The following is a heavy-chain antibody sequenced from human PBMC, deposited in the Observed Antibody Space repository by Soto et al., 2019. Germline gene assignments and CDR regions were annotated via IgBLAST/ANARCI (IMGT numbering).Heavy chain of an antibody. J-gene: IGHJ6*02. D-gene: IGHD4-17*01. CDR2: MNPNSGNT. CDR1: GYTFTSYD. CDR3: ASSGDYVHYYGMDV. Sequence: QVQLVQSGAEVKKPGASVKVSCKASGYTFTSYDINWVRQATGQGLEWMGWMNPNSGNTGYAQKFQGRVTMTRNTSISPAYMELSSLRSEDTAVYYCASSGDYVHYYGMDVWGQGTTVTVSS. V-gene: IGHV1-8*01.